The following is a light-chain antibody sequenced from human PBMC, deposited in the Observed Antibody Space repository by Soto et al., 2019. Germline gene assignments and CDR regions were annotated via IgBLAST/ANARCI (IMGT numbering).Light chain of an antibody. CDR3: QQHGSSPPIT. Sequence: DIQMTQSPSSLSASVGDRVSITCRASQSISTYLSWYQKKPGKAPKVLIYATSTLQSGVPSRFSGSGCGIDFTLTISALQPDDFAVYDCQQHGSSPPITFGQGTRLEIK. J-gene: IGKJ5*01. CDR1: QSISTY. V-gene: IGKV1-39*01. CDR2: ATS.